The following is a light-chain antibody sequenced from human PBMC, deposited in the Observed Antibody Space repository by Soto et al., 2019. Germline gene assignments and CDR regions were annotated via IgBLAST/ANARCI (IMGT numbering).Light chain of an antibody. V-gene: IGKV3-15*01. CDR3: QQYNNWLWT. CDR1: QSVSSK. J-gene: IGKJ1*01. Sequence: EIVMTQSPATLSVSPGERATLSCRASQSVSSKVAWYQQKPGQAPRLLIYGASTRATGIPARFSGSGSGTEFTLTISSLQSEDFAVYYCQQYNNWLWTFGQGTKVVI. CDR2: GAS.